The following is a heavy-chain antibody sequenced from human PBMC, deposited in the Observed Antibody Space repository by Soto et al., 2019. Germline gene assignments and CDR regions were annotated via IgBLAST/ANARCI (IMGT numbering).Heavy chain of an antibody. Sequence: PGGSLRLSCAASGFTFSSYWMHWVRQAPGKGLVWVSRINSDGSSTSYADSVKGRFTISRDNAKNTLYLQMNSLRAEDTAVYYCARDEHYYDSSGYYDLGWFDPWGQGTLVTVSS. CDR1: GFTFSSYW. J-gene: IGHJ5*02. V-gene: IGHV3-74*01. CDR3: ARDEHYYDSSGYYDLGWFDP. D-gene: IGHD3-22*01. CDR2: INSDGSST.